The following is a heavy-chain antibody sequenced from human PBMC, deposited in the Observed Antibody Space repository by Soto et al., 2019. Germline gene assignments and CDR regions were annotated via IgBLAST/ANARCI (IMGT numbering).Heavy chain of an antibody. CDR1: GFSLSTSGVG. J-gene: IGHJ4*02. CDR2: IYWDDDK. CDR3: AHSWYCGGGSCYYTYYFDY. D-gene: IGHD2-15*01. V-gene: IGHV2-5*02. Sequence: SGPTLVNPTQTLTLTCTFSGFSLSTSGVGVGWIRQPPGKALEWLALIYWDDDKRYSPSLKSRLTITKDTSKIQVVLTMTNMDPVDTATYYCAHSWYCGGGSCYYTYYFDYWGQGTLVTVSS.